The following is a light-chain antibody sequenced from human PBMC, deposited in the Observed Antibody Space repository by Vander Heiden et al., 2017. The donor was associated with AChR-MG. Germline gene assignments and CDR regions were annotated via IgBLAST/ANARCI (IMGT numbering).Light chain of an antibody. CDR3: QQDQNWPPIT. V-gene: IGKV3-15*01. CDR1: QSVSND. Sequence: ETVMSQLPATLSVSPGDRATLSCRASQSVSNDLAWYKQKPGQAPRLLIYAASTRAAGVPARFSGSGYGTQFTLSISRRQSEDVAVYFCQQDQNWPPITFGQGTLLDIK. CDR2: AAS. J-gene: IGKJ5*01.